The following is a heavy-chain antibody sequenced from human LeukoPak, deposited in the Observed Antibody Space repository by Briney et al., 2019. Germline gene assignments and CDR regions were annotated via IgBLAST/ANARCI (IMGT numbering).Heavy chain of an antibody. CDR3: ATDDLDYYASRGTAY. D-gene: IGHD3-22*01. V-gene: IGHV3-15*01. J-gene: IGHJ4*02. CDR2: IKTKANGGTT. CDR1: GFTFTTFW. Sequence: PGGSLRLSCVASGFTFTTFWMNWVRQAPGRGLEWVGRIKTKANGGTTDYGAPGKARFTISRDDYRRTLYLQMSSLKTEETAVYYCATDDLDYYASRGTAYWGQGTLVTVSS.